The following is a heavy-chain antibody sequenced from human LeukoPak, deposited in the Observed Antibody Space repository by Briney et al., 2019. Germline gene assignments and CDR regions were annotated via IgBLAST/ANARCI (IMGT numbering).Heavy chain of an antibody. CDR2: IYYSGST. Sequence: PSETLSLTCTVSGGSISSSSYYWGWIRQPPGKGLEWIGSIYYSGSTYYNPSLKSRVTISVDTSKNQFSLKLSSVTAADTAVYYCAREGRIAAADHWGQGTLVTVSS. CDR3: AREGRIAAADH. J-gene: IGHJ5*02. V-gene: IGHV4-39*07. CDR1: GGSISSSSYY. D-gene: IGHD6-13*01.